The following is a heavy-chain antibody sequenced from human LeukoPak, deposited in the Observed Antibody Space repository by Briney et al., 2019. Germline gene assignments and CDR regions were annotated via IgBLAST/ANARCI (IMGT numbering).Heavy chain of an antibody. CDR1: GFTFSSYG. V-gene: IGHV3-30*02. Sequence: GGSLRLSCAASGFTFSSYGMHWVRQAPGQGLEWVAFIRYDGSNKYYADSVKGRFTISRDNSKNTLYLQMNSLRAEDTAVYYCAKGTLGYCSSTSCWRYNWFDPWGQGTLVTVSS. CDR3: AKGTLGYCSSTSCWRYNWFDP. CDR2: IRYDGSNK. J-gene: IGHJ5*02. D-gene: IGHD2-2*01.